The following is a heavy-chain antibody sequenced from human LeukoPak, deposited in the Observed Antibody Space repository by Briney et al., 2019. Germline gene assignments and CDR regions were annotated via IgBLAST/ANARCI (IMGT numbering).Heavy chain of an antibody. Sequence: GGSLRLSCAASGFTFNTYGMHWVRQAPGKGLEWVAFIRYDGSNKYYADSVKGRFTISRDNSKNTLYLQMNSLRAEDTAVYYCARVSSFPRGYFDYWGQGTLVTVSS. V-gene: IGHV3-30*02. D-gene: IGHD1-26*01. CDR3: ARVSSFPRGYFDY. J-gene: IGHJ4*02. CDR1: GFTFNTYG. CDR2: IRYDGSNK.